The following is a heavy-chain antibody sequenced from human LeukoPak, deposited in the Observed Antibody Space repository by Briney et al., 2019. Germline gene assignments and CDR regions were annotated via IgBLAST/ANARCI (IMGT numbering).Heavy chain of an antibody. D-gene: IGHD3-22*01. CDR2: IYYSGTT. Sequence: SETLSLTCTVSGGSISGYYWSWIRQPPGKGLEWVGYIYYSGTTNYNPSLKSRVTISVDTSRNQFSLKLSSVTAADTAVYYCARLAYYDSSGYGYWGQGTLVTVSS. V-gene: IGHV4-59*01. J-gene: IGHJ4*02. CDR3: ARLAYYDSSGYGY. CDR1: GGSISGYY.